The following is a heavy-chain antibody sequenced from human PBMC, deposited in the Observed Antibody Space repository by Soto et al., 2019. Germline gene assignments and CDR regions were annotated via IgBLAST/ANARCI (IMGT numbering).Heavy chain of an antibody. CDR1: GFTFSTYS. Sequence: PGGSLRLSCAASGFTFSTYSFDWVRHAPWKGLEWVSSISSSSRYIYYADSVKGRFAISRDNAKNSLYLQMNRLIAEDTAVYYCARDQGSGWYHEYFEYCGQGTLVTV. V-gene: IGHV3-21*01. D-gene: IGHD6-13*01. CDR3: ARDQGSGWYHEYFEY. J-gene: IGHJ4*02. CDR2: ISSSSRYI.